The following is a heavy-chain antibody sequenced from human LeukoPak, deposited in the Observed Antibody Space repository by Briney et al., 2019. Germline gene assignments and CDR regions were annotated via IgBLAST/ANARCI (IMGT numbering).Heavy chain of an antibody. CDR2: VRYDGTKI. J-gene: IGHJ5*01. CDR3: AKDRYISGWGWFVS. CDR1: GFTFSIFG. D-gene: IGHD6-19*01. Sequence: GGSLRLSCAASGFTFSIFGMHWVRPAPGQGLEWVAFVRYDGTKIYYADAVKGRFTISSDNSKSTLYLQMGSLRAEDTAVYYCAKDRYISGWGWFVSWGQGTLVTVSS. V-gene: IGHV3-30*02.